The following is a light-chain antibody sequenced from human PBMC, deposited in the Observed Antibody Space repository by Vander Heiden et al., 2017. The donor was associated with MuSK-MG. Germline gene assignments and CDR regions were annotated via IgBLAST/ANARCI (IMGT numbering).Light chain of an antibody. CDR1: QSISSY. V-gene: IGKV1-39*01. CDR3: QQSYSTLRT. J-gene: IGKJ2*01. CDR2: AAS. Sequence: DIQMTQSPSSLSASVGDRVTITCRASQSISSYLNWYQQKPGKAPKLLIYAASNLQSGVPSRFSGSGSGTDFTLTISSLQPEDFATYYCQQSYSTLRTFGQGTKLXIK.